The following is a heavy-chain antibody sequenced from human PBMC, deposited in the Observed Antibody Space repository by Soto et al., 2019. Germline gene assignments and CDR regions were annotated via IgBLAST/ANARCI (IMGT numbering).Heavy chain of an antibody. D-gene: IGHD3-22*01. CDR3: VRKGYETRWYYDQ. Sequence: PVGSLRLSCAASGFNFKSYDMFWVRQSPGKGPEWVSFVSTSGGRTEYADFVRGRFTISRDNAENTLSLQMNSLAVDDTAVYYCVRKGYETRWYYDQWGQGTVVTVSS. V-gene: IGHV3-23*01. CDR2: VSTSGGRT. CDR1: GFNFKSYD. J-gene: IGHJ4*02.